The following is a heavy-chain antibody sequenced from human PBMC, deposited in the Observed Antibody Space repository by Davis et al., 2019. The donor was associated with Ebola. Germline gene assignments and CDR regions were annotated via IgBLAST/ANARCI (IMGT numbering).Heavy chain of an antibody. CDR3: ARGRTWLGSGSYGYYYYYYMDV. J-gene: IGHJ6*03. CDR1: GGSISSYY. V-gene: IGHV4-59*01. CDR2: IYYSGST. Sequence: PSETLSLTCTVSGGSISSYYWSWIRQPPGKGLEWIGYIYYSGSTNYNPSLKSRVTISVDTSKNQFSLKLSSVTAADTAVYYCARGRTWLGSGSYGYYYYYYMDVWGKGTTVTVSS. D-gene: IGHD1-26*01.